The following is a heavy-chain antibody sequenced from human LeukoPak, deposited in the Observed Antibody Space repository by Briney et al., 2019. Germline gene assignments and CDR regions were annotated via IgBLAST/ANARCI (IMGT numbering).Heavy chain of an antibody. J-gene: IGHJ4*02. D-gene: IGHD3-10*01. V-gene: IGHV3-7*01. Sequence: GGSLRLSCAASGFTFSSYWMSWVSQAPGKGLELVANIKQDGSEKYYVDSVKGRFTISRDNAKNSLYLQMNSLRAEDTAVYYCARVYYGSGRDYFDYWGQGTLVTVSS. CDR3: ARVYYGSGRDYFDY. CDR2: IKQDGSEK. CDR1: GFTFSSYW.